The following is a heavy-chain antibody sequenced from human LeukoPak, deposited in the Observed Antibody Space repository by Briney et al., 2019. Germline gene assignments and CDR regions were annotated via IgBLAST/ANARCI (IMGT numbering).Heavy chain of an antibody. J-gene: IGHJ4*02. CDR2: IYYSGST. D-gene: IGHD3-3*01. CDR3: ARGHLGRITIFGVVIGSYYFDY. Sequence: SETLSLTCTVSGGSISSYYWSWIRQPPGKGLEWIGYIYYSGSTNYNPSLKSRVTISVDTSKNQFSLKLSSVTAADTAVYYCARGHLGRITIFGVVIGSYYFDYWGQGTLVTVSS. V-gene: IGHV4-59*01. CDR1: GGSISSYY.